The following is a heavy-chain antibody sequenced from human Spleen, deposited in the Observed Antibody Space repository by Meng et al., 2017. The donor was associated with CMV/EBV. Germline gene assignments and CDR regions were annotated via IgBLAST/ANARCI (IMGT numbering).Heavy chain of an antibody. CDR1: GFTFSDYY. V-gene: IGHV3-11*04. Sequence: SGFTFSDYYMSWVRQATGKGLEWVSYISSGATTIYYADSVKGRFTISRDNAKNSLYLQMNSLRVEDTAVYYCARGVSGYSYGSRFDYWGQGTLVTVSS. CDR2: ISSGATTI. J-gene: IGHJ4*02. D-gene: IGHD5-18*01. CDR3: ARGVSGYSYGSRFDY.